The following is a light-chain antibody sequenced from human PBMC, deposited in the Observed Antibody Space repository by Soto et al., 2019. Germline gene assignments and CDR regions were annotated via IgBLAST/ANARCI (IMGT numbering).Light chain of an antibody. CDR3: QQYNSYSWT. J-gene: IGKJ1*01. CDR2: DAS. Sequence: DIQMTQSPSTLSASVGDRVVITCRASQSITTWLAWYQQKPGKAPKLLIYDASSLESGVPSRFSGSGSGTEFTLTISSLQPDDFATYYCQQYNSYSWTFGQGPRWIS. V-gene: IGKV1-5*01. CDR1: QSITTW.